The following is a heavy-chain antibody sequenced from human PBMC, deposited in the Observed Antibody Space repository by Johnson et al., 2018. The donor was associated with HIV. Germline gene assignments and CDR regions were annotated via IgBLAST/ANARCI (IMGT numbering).Heavy chain of an antibody. Sequence: QVQLVESGGGVVQPGRSLRLSCAASGFTFSSYAMHWVRQAPGKGLEWVAVITYDGSNKYYADSVKGRFPISRDTSKNTLYLQMHSLRAEDTAVDYCAGRDLLRAFGILGQVTLVTVST. J-gene: IGHJ3*02. CDR1: GFTFSSYA. D-gene: IGHD2-15*01. V-gene: IGHV3-30-3*01. CDR2: ITYDGSNK. CDR3: AGRDLLRAFGI.